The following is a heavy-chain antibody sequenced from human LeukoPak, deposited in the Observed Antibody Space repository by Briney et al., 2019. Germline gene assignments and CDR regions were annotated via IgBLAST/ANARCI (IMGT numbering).Heavy chain of an antibody. D-gene: IGHD3-10*01. J-gene: IGHJ4*02. CDR1: GGSISGHY. Sequence: PSETLSLTCTVSGGSISGHYWSWIRQPAGKEPEWIGRVHTTGGTNYNPSLKSRLTMSVDTSKNQFSLHLTSVTAADTAVYYCAKGGESSLPFDYWGQGTLVTVSS. CDR2: VHTTGGT. V-gene: IGHV4-4*07. CDR3: AKGGESSLPFDY.